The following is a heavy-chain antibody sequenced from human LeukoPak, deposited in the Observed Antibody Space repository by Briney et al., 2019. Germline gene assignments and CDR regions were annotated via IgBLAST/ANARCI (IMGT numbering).Heavy chain of an antibody. CDR1: GGSISSSAYY. D-gene: IGHD3-10*01. V-gene: IGHV4-39*07. J-gene: IGHJ5*02. Sequence: PSETLSLTCTVSGGSISSSAYYWGWIRRPPGKGLEWIGSIHSSGSTYYNPSLKSRVTISVDTSKNQFSLKLTSMTAADTAVYYYARDSMVRGVITIRWFDPWGQGTLVTVSS. CDR3: ARDSMVRGVITIRWFDP. CDR2: IHSSGST.